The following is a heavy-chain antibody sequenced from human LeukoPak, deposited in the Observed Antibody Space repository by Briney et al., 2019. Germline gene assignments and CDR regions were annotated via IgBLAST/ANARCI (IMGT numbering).Heavy chain of an antibody. J-gene: IGHJ6*03. Sequence: SRSLRLSCAASGFTFDDYAMHWVRQAPGKGLEWVSGISWNSGSIGYADSVKGRFTISRDNAKNSLYLQMNSLRAEDTALYYCAKDINQTPQYYDFWSGYSSTYYYYYYMDVWGKGTTVTVSS. CDR2: ISWNSGSI. D-gene: IGHD3-3*01. CDR1: GFTFDDYA. CDR3: AKDINQTPQYYDFWSGYSSTYYYYYYMDV. V-gene: IGHV3-9*01.